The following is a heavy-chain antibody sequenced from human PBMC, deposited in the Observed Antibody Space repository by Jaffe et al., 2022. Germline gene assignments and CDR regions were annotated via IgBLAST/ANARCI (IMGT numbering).Heavy chain of an antibody. J-gene: IGHJ4*02. Sequence: QVQLQESGPGLVKPSETLSLTCAVSGYSISSGYNWGWIRQPPGKGLEWIGSIYHRGTTYYNPTLKSRVTMSVDTSQNEFSLKLTSVTAADTAVYFCARGPVGAASSYYFDYWGQGTLVTASS. V-gene: IGHV4-38-2*01. CDR1: GYSISSGYN. D-gene: IGHD1-26*01. CDR2: IYHRGTT. CDR3: ARGPVGAASSYYFDY.